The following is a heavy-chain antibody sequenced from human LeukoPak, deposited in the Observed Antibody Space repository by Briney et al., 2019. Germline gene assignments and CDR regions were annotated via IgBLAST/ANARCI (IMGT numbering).Heavy chain of an antibody. CDR2: INPNSGGT. CDR1: GYTFTGYC. Sequence: GASVKVSCKASGYTFTGYCMHWVRQAPGQGLEWMGWINPNSGGTNYAQKFQGRVTMTRDTSISTAYMELSRLRSDDTAVYYCARDSGGGYYYDSSGYYAEYFQHWGQGTLVTVSS. CDR3: ARDSGGGYYYDSSGYYAEYFQH. V-gene: IGHV1-2*02. J-gene: IGHJ1*01. D-gene: IGHD3-22*01.